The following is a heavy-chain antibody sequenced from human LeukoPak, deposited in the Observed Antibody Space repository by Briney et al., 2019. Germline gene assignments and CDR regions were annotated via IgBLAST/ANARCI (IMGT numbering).Heavy chain of an antibody. Sequence: SETLSLTCTVSGGSISSSGYYWGWIRQPAGKGLEWIGRIHTSGSTNYNPSLNSRVTMSVDTSKNQFSLKLSSVTAADTAVYYCARGLSGYYFDYWGQGTLVTVSS. CDR2: IHTSGST. J-gene: IGHJ4*02. V-gene: IGHV4-61*02. D-gene: IGHD6-25*01. CDR1: GGSISSSGYY. CDR3: ARGLSGYYFDY.